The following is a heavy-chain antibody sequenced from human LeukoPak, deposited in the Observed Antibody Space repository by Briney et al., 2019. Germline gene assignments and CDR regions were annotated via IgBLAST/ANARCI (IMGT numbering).Heavy chain of an antibody. V-gene: IGHV3-30-3*01. Sequence: PGGSLRLSCATSGFTFSTYVMHWVRQAPGKGLEWVAIISHDGSNKYYADSVKGRFTISRDNSKNSLYLQMNSLRAEDTALYYCAKDSFPDVVGARGFDYWGQGTLVTVSS. D-gene: IGHD1-26*01. J-gene: IGHJ4*02. CDR2: ISHDGSNK. CDR1: GFTFSTYV. CDR3: AKDSFPDVVGARGFDY.